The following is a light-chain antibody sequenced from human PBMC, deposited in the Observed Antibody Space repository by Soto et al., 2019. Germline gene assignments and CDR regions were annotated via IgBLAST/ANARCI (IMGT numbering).Light chain of an antibody. J-gene: IGKJ1*01. CDR3: QQANSFPPWT. CDR2: ETS. V-gene: IGKV1-12*01. CDR1: QDISVW. Sequence: DIQMTQSPSSVSASVGDRVTITCRASQDISVWLAWYQQKPGKAPKLLISETSTLQTGVPSRFRGSGSWTDFTLTISKLQPEDFATYFCQQANSFPPWTFGQGTKVEI.